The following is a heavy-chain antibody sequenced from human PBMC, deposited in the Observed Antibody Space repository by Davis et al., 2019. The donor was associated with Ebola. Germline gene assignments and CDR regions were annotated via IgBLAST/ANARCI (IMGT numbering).Heavy chain of an antibody. CDR2: INPSGGST. V-gene: IGHV1-46*01. Sequence: VSVKVSCKASGYTFTSYYMHWVRQAPGQGLEWMGIINPSGGSTSYAQKFQGRVTMTRDTSTRTVYMELSSLRSEDTAVYYCARAATYYDFWSGSNGMDVWGQGTTVTVSS. J-gene: IGHJ6*02. D-gene: IGHD3-3*01. CDR1: GYTFTSYY. CDR3: ARAATYYDFWSGSNGMDV.